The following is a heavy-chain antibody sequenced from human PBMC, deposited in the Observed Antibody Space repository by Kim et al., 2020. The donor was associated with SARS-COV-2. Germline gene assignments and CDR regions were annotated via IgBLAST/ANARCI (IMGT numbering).Heavy chain of an antibody. V-gene: IGHV5-10-1*01. J-gene: IGHJ5*02. CDR1: GYSFTSHW. Sequence: GESLKISCKGSGYSFTSHWISWVRQMPGKGLEWMGRIDLSDSYTNYSPAFQGHVTISVDKSITTAYLQWSSLRASDTAMYYCARGATVTTDNWFDPWGQGTLVTVSS. CDR2: IDLSDSYT. D-gene: IGHD4-17*01. CDR3: ARGATVTTDNWFDP.